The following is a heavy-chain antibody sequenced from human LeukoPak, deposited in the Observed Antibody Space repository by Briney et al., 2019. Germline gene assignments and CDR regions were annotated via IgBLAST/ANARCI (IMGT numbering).Heavy chain of an antibody. V-gene: IGHV4-39*02. CDR2: IYYSGST. CDR1: GGSISSVSYY. Sequence: SETLSLTCTVSGGSISSVSYYWGWIRQPPGKGLEWIGTIYYSGSTYYNPSLKSRVTISVDTSKNHFSLKLNSVTAADTAVHYCAREDYDSSGYYYVPYWGQGTLVTVSS. D-gene: IGHD3-22*01. J-gene: IGHJ4*02. CDR3: AREDYDSSGYYYVPY.